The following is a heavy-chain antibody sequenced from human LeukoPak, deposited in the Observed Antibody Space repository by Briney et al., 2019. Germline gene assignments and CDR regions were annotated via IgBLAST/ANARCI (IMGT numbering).Heavy chain of an antibody. CDR3: ARGWWFDD. CDR2: IKSDGSST. D-gene: IGHD2-15*01. CDR1: GFTFSSYW. Sequence: PGGSLRLSCAASGFTFSSYWMEWVRQAPGKGLVWVSRIKSDGSSTSYADSVKGRFTISRDNDKNTLYLQMNSLRAEDTAVYYCARGWWFDDWGQGTLVTVSS. V-gene: IGHV3-74*01. J-gene: IGHJ4*02.